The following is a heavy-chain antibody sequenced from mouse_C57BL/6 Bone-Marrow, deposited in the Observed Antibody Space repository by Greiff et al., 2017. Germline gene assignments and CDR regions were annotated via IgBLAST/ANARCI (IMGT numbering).Heavy chain of an antibody. Sequence: DVQLQESGGGLVQPGESLKLSCESNEYEFPSHDMSWVRKTPEKRLELVAAINSDGGSTYYPDTMERRFIISRDTTQKTLYLQMSSLRSEDTALYYCARLSTASDWYFDVWGTGTTVTVSS. CDR2: INSDGGST. CDR1: EYEFPSHD. D-gene: IGHD1-2*01. V-gene: IGHV5-2*01. CDR3: ARLSTASDWYFDV. J-gene: IGHJ1*03.